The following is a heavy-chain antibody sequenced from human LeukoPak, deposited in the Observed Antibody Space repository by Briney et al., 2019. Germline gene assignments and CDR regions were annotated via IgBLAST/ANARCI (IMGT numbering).Heavy chain of an antibody. D-gene: IGHD6-13*01. V-gene: IGHV4-34*01. Sequence: PETLSLTCAVYGGSFSGYYWSWIRQPPGKGLEWIGEINHSGSTNYNPSLKSRVTISVDTSKNQFSLKLSSVTAADTAVYYCARISYSRIRGLQHWGQGTLVTVSS. J-gene: IGHJ1*01. CDR1: GGSFSGYY. CDR3: ARISYSRIRGLQH. CDR2: INHSGST.